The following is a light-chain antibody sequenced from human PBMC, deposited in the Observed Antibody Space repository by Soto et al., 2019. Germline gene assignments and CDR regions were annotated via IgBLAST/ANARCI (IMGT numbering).Light chain of an antibody. CDR2: AAS. V-gene: IGKV1-27*01. J-gene: IGKJ1*01. CDR3: QKYNSAPTWT. CDR1: QGISNY. Sequence: DIQMTQSPSSLSASVGDRVTITCRASQGISNYLAWYQQKPGKVPKLLIYAASTLQSGVPSRFSGSGSWTDFTLTISSLQHEDVATYYCQKYNSAPTWTFGQGTKGEIK.